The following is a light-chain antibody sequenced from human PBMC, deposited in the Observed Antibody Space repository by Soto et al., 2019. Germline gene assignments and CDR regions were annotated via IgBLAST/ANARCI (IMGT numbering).Light chain of an antibody. CDR3: QQRSDWPPT. Sequence: ENVLTQSPATLSLSPGDRATLSCRASQSVSSYLAWYQQKPGQAPRLLIYDASKRATATPARFSGTGSGTDFSLTISSLEPEDFAFYFCQQRSDWPPTFGQATRLEIK. V-gene: IGKV3-11*01. J-gene: IGKJ5*01. CDR2: DAS. CDR1: QSVSSY.